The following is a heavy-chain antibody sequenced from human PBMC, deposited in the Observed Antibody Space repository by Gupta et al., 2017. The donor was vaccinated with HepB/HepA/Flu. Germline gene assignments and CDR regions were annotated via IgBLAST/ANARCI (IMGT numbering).Heavy chain of an antibody. Sequence: VQLVQSGAEVKKPGASVKVSCKASGYTFTSYYMHWVRQAPGKGVGWGGIINPSGGSKSYGQKFQGRVTMTRDTSTSTVYMELSSLRSEDTAIYYCARRVGATNRDAFDIWGQGTMVTVSS. CDR3: ARRVGATNRDAFDI. CDR1: GYTFTSYY. CDR2: INPSGGSK. D-gene: IGHD1-26*01. V-gene: IGHV1-46*01. J-gene: IGHJ3*02.